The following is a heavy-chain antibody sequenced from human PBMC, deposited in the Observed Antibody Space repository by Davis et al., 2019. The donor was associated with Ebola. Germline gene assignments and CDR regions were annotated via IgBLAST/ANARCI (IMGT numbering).Heavy chain of an antibody. CDR2: ISSSSSYI. CDR1: GFTFSSYS. J-gene: IGHJ3*02. D-gene: IGHD2-2*01. V-gene: IGHV3-21*01. CDR3: AILGGYCSSTSCKGAFDI. Sequence: GESLKISCAASGFTFSSYSMNWVRQAPGKGLEWVSSISSSSSYIYYADSVKGRFTISRDNAKNSLYLQMNSLRAEDTAVYYYAILGGYCSSTSCKGAFDIWGQGTMVTVSS.